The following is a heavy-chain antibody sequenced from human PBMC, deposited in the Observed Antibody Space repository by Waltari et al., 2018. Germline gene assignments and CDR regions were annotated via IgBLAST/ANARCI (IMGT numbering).Heavy chain of an antibody. V-gene: IGHV4-59*01. CDR1: GGSISSYY. J-gene: IGHJ4*02. CDR3: ARGGPSSEYEYYFDY. D-gene: IGHD3-3*01. CDR2: IYYSGST. Sequence: QVQLQESGPGLVKPSETLSLTCTVSGGSISSYYWSWIRQPPGKGLEWIGYIYYSGSTNDNPSLKSRVTISVDTSKNQFSLKLSSVTAADTAVYYCARGGPSSEYEYYFDYWGQGTLVTVSS.